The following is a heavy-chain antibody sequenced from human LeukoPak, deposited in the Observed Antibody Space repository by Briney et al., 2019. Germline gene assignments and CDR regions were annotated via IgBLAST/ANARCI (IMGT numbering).Heavy chain of an antibody. Sequence: SQTLSLTCAISGDSVSSNSAAWNWIRQSPSRGLEWLGRTYYRSKWYNDYAVSVKSRITVNPDTSKNQFSLQLNSVTPEDTAVYYCARSGWSSGWYWARSDYYYMDVWGKGTTVTVSS. CDR3: ARSGWSSGWYWARSDYYYMDV. CDR1: GDSVSSNSAA. J-gene: IGHJ6*03. CDR2: TYYRSKWYN. V-gene: IGHV6-1*01. D-gene: IGHD6-19*01.